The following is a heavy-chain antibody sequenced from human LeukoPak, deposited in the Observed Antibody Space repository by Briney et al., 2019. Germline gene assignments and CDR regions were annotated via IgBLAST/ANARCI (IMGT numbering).Heavy chain of an antibody. CDR3: AKCPSSLSCYGVRSDV. Sequence: PGGSLRLSCVASGFTFSNHALTWVRQAPGKGLEWVSNLGGSGVPTNYANSVKGRFIISRDNSKNTLYLEMNSLGVDDTAIYYCAKCPSSLSCYGVRSDVWGQGTTVTVSS. J-gene: IGHJ6*02. CDR1: GFTFSNHA. V-gene: IGHV3-23*01. CDR2: LGGSGVPT. D-gene: IGHD2-2*01.